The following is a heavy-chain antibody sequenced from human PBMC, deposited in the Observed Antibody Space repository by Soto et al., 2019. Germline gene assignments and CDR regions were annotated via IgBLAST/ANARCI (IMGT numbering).Heavy chain of an antibody. D-gene: IGHD3-10*01. CDR2: IGTGGST. CDR3: ANSKAGVTGRVFDY. V-gene: IGHV3-23*01. Sequence: GGSLRLSCAASGFTFSSFAMSWVRQAPGKGLEWVSAIGTGGSTYYADSVKGRFTISRDNSKNTLYLQMHSLRAEDTAVYYCANSKAGVTGRVFDYWGQGTLVTVSS. J-gene: IGHJ4*02. CDR1: GFTFSSFA.